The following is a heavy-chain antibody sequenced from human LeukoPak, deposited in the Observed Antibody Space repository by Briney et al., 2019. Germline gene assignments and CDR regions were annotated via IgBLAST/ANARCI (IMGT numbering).Heavy chain of an antibody. CDR1: GFTFSNYA. D-gene: IGHD5-12*01. CDR2: ISYDGTNK. J-gene: IGHJ6*03. V-gene: IGHV3-30*04. Sequence: GGSLRLSCAASGFTFSNYAIHWVRQAPGKGLEWVSVISYDGTNKYYADSVKGRFTISRDNSKNTLYLQMNSLKTEDTALYYCARAGYSGYDSRYYYYMDVWGKGTTVTVSS. CDR3: ARAGYSGYDSRYYYYMDV.